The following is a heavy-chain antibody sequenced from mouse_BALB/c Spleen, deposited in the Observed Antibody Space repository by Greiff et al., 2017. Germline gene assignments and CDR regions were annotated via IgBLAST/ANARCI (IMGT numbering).Heavy chain of an antibody. V-gene: IGHV3-1*02. Sequence: VQLKESGPDLVKPSQSLSLTCTVTGYSITSGYSWHWIRQFPGNKLEWMGYIHYSGSTNYNPSLKSRISITRDTSKNQFFLQLNSVTTEDTATDNCARGGSYYGPFAYWGQGTLVTVSA. D-gene: IGHD1-2*01. CDR1: GYSITSGYS. CDR2: IHYSGST. CDR3: ARGGSYYGPFAY. J-gene: IGHJ3*01.